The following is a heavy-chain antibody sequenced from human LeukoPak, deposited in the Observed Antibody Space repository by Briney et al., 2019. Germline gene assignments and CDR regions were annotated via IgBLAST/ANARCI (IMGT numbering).Heavy chain of an antibody. CDR2: IYTSGST. D-gene: IGHD3-22*01. CDR1: GGSISSGSYY. V-gene: IGHV4-61*02. CDR3: AREKYYDSSGYSLGGYYYYGMDV. J-gene: IGHJ6*02. Sequence: SQTLSLTCTVSGGSISSGSYYWSWIRQPAGKGLEWIGRIYTSGSTNYNPSLMSRVTISVDTSKNQFSLKLSSVTAADTAVYYCAREKYYDSSGYSLGGYYYYGMDVWGQGTTVTVSS.